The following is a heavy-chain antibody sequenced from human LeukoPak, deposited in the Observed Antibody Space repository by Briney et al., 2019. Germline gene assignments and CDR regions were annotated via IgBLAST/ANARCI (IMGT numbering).Heavy chain of an antibody. CDR3: ARPRGEFHYYAFDI. D-gene: IGHD3-16*01. CDR2: IYYSGNT. J-gene: IGHJ3*02. CDR1: GGSISSYY. Sequence: PSETLSLTRTVSGGSISSYYWSWIRQPPGKGLDWIGYIYYSGNTNYNPSLKSRVTMSVDTSKNQLSLKLSSVTAADTAVYYCARPRGEFHYYAFDIWGHGTMVTVSS. V-gene: IGHV4-59*08.